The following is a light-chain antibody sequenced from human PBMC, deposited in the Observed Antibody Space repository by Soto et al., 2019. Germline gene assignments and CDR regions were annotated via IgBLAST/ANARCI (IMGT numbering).Light chain of an antibody. Sequence: QSALTQPASVSGSPGQSITISCTGTSSDVGGYNYVSWYQHHPGKAPKLMIYDVSNRPAGVSNRFSGAKSGNTASLTISGLQAEDEADYYSRSYTSSSTLMVFGGGTKLTVL. V-gene: IGLV2-14*03. CDR3: RSYTSSSTLMV. CDR1: SSDVGGYNY. J-gene: IGLJ2*01. CDR2: DVS.